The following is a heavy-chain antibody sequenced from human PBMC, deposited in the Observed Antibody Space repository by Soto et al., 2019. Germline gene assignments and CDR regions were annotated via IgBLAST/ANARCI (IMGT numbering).Heavy chain of an antibody. J-gene: IGHJ4*02. V-gene: IGHV4-39*01. CDR2: IYYSGST. Sequence: QLQLQESGPGLVKPSETLSLTCTVSGGSISSSSYYWGWIRQPPGKGLEWIGSIYYSGSTYYNPSLKSRVTISVDTSKNQFSLKLSSVTAADTAVYYCARRLPRFGVLFDYWGQGTLVTVSS. CDR1: GGSISSSSYY. CDR3: ARRLPRFGVLFDY. D-gene: IGHD3-16*01.